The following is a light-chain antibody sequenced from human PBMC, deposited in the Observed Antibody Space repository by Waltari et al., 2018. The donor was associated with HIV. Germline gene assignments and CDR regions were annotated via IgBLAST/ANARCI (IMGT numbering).Light chain of an antibody. Sequence: EIVLTQSPATLSLSPGEGATLSCRASESVSRYVAWYQQKPGQPPRLLIYDASNRASGVPARFRGSGSVTDFTLTISRLEPEDFAVYYCQQRTTWPPGLTFGGGTKVEI. CDR2: DAS. V-gene: IGKV3-11*01. CDR1: ESVSRY. CDR3: QQRTTWPPGLT. J-gene: IGKJ4*01.